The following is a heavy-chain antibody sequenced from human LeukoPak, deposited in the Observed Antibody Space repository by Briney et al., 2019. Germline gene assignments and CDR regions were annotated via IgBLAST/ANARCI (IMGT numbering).Heavy chain of an antibody. CDR3: ARADRRYSSSNYYYYYYMDV. V-gene: IGHV3-74*01. D-gene: IGHD6-6*01. CDR2: INSDGSST. Sequence: RGSLRLSCETSGFTFSTSSLHWVRQASGKGLVWVSRINSDGSSTSYADSVKGRFTISRDNAKNTLYLQMNSLRAEDTAVYYCARADRRYSSSNYYYYYYMDVWGKGTTVTVSS. J-gene: IGHJ6*03. CDR1: GFTFSTSS.